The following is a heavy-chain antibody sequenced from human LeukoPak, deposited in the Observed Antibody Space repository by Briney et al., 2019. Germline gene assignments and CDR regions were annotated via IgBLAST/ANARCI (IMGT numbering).Heavy chain of an antibody. V-gene: IGHV4-59*01. CDR2: IYYSGST. CDR1: GGSISSYY. CDR3: ARVIDGYIDY. J-gene: IGHJ4*02. Sequence: SETLSLTCTVFGGSISSYYWSWIRQPPGKGLEWIGYIYYSGSTNYNPSLKSRVTISVDTSKNQFSLKLSSVTAADTAVYYCARVIDGYIDYWGQGTLVTVSS. D-gene: IGHD5-24*01.